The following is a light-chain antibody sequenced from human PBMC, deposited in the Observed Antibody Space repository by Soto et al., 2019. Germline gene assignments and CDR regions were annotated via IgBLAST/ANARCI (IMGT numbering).Light chain of an antibody. CDR1: SSDVGGYNY. V-gene: IGLV2-14*01. CDR3: SSYTAYTTLWV. Sequence: QSVLTQPRSVSGSPGQSVTISCTGTSSDVGGYNYVSWYQQHPGKAPKLMIYGVSNRPSGVSNRFSASKSGNAASLTISGLQAEDEADYYCSSYTAYTTLWVFGGGTKLTVL. CDR2: GVS. J-gene: IGLJ3*02.